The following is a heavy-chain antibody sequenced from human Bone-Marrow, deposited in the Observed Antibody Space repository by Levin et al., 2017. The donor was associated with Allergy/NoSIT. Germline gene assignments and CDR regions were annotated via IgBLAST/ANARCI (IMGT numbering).Heavy chain of an antibody. CDR1: GFTFSDYW. Sequence: GGSLRLSCAVSGFTFSDYWMHWVRQAPGKGLVWVSRINGDGSSKSYADSVKGQFTISRDNAKNTLYLQMNSLRAEDTAVYYCARGQYCDSTNCYTEEGLDYFDYYGMDVWGQGTTVTISS. CDR3: ARGQYCDSTNCYTEEGLDYFDYYGMDV. CDR2: INGDGSSK. J-gene: IGHJ6*02. D-gene: IGHD2-2*02. V-gene: IGHV3-74*01.